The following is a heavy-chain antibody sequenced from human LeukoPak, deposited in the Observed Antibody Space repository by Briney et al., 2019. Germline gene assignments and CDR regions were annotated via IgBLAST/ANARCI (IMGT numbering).Heavy chain of an antibody. J-gene: IGHJ2*01. CDR2: IYYSGMT. Sequence: SETLSLTCTVSGGPNRSYYWSCIPQSTGKGLEWFGYIYYSGMTSYNPTLKNQVYISVDTSMNQFTVALSAVTAADKDVYYCAMNNWHFRLWGLRTLVTASS. V-gene: IGHV4-59*12. D-gene: IGHD1/OR15-1a*01. CDR1: GGPNRSYY. CDR3: AMNNWHFRL.